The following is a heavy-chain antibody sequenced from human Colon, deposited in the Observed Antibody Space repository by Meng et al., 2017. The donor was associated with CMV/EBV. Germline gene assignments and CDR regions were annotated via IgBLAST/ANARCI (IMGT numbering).Heavy chain of an antibody. CDR1: GFTFS. D-gene: IGHD1-26*01. CDR3: ARVRLGATRDY. Sequence: GGSLRLSCSASGFTFSMFSTYEMNWVRQAPGKGLEWIASISSSGGTIYYADSVKGRFTISRDNSKNTLYLQMNSLRAEDTAVYYCARVRLGATRDYWGQGTLVTVSS. V-gene: IGHV3-48*03. CDR2: ISSSGGTI. J-gene: IGHJ4*02.